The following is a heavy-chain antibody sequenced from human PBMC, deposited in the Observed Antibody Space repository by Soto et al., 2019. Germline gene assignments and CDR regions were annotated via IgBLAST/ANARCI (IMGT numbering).Heavy chain of an antibody. CDR2: IKQDGSEK. Sequence: EVQLVESGGGLVQPGGSLRLSCAASGFTFSSHWMSWVRQAPGKGLEWVANIKQDGSEKYFVDSVKGRFTISRDNAKNSLYLQMNSLRPEDTAVYYCARDSVDYFDYWGQGTLVTVSS. V-gene: IGHV3-7*01. CDR1: GFTFSSHW. CDR3: ARDSVDYFDY. D-gene: IGHD2-15*01. J-gene: IGHJ4*02.